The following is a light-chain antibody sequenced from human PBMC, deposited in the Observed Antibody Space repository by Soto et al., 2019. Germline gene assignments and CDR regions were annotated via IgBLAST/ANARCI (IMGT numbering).Light chain of an antibody. J-gene: IGKJ1*01. CDR2: GAS. CDR3: QQYNYSPWT. CDR1: QSVGSNY. Sequence: EIVLTQSPGTLSLSPGERATLSCRASQSVGSNYLAWYQQKPGQAPRLLIYGASSRATGIPDRFSGGGSGTDFTLTISRLEPEDFAVYYCQQYNYSPWTYDQGTKVEIK. V-gene: IGKV3-20*01.